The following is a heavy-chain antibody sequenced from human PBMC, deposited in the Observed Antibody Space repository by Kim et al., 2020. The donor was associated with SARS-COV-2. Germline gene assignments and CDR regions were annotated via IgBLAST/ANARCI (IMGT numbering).Heavy chain of an antibody. V-gene: IGHV3-23*01. Sequence: GGSLRLSCAASGFTFSSYAMSWVRQAPGKGLEWVSAISGSGGSTYYADSVKGRFTISRDNSKNTLYLQMNSLRAEDTAVYYCAKNSEDTAMVTRLRVAEDYWGQGTLVTVSS. CDR1: GFTFSSYA. J-gene: IGHJ4*02. CDR2: ISGSGGST. D-gene: IGHD5-18*01. CDR3: AKNSEDTAMVTRLRVAEDY.